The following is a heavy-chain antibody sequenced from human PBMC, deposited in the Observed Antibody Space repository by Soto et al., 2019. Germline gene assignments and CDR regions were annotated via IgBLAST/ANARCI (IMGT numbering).Heavy chain of an antibody. J-gene: IGHJ4*02. CDR3: VSPQLADKYFDY. CDR2: INAGNGNT. Sequence: ASVKVSCKASGYTFTSYAMHWVRQAPGQRLEWMGWINAGNGNTKYSQKFQGRVTITRDTSASTAYMELSSLRSEDTAVYYCVSPQLADKYFDYWGQGTLVTVSS. CDR1: GYTFTSYA. V-gene: IGHV1-3*01. D-gene: IGHD6-13*01.